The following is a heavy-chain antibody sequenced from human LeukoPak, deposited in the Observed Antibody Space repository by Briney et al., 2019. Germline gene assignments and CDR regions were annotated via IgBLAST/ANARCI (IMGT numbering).Heavy chain of an antibody. V-gene: IGHV1-18*01. CDR3: ARDYYSGSYYGDY. J-gene: IGHJ4*02. CDR1: GYTFTNYG. Sequence: ASVTLSFTASGYTFTNYGISWVRQAPGQGLERVGWISAYNANTNYAQRLQGRVTITTDTSTSTAYMELRSLRSDDTAVYFCARDYYSGSYYGDYWGQGTLVTVSS. CDR2: ISAYNANT. D-gene: IGHD1-26*01.